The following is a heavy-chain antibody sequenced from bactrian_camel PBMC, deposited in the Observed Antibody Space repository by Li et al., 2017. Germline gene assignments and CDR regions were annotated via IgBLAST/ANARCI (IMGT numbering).Heavy chain of an antibody. D-gene: IGHD3*01. Sequence: VQLVESGGGSVQAGGSLRLSCVVSGDTHRRDCLAWFRQAPGKEREGIAYSDSRDGTLFHSGSVKGRFTISQDNAKNTLYLQMNNLKPDDTATYYCAAVYSTCDFWDHRATKWGQGTQVTVS. V-gene: IGHV3S68*01. J-gene: IGHJ4*01. CDR3: AAVYSTCDFWDHRATK. CDR2: SDSRDGTL. CDR1: GDTHRRDC.